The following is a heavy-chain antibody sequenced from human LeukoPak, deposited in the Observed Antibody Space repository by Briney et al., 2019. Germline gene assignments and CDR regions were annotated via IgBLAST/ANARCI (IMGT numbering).Heavy chain of an antibody. Sequence: PGGSLRLSCTASGFTFSNYSMHWVRQAPGKGLEWLAVISYDGSNKYYADSVKGRFTISRDNAKNSLYLQMNSLRAEDMALYYCAKDSYAVAGMRGGFDYWGQGTLVTVSS. J-gene: IGHJ4*02. CDR1: GFTFSNYS. CDR2: ISYDGSNK. CDR3: AKDSYAVAGMRGGFDY. V-gene: IGHV3-30*18. D-gene: IGHD6-19*01.